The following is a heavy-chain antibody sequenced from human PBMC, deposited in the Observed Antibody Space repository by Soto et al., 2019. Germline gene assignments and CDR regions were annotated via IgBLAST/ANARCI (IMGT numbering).Heavy chain of an antibody. CDR1: GYTFTSYA. V-gene: IGHV1-3*01. CDR2: INAGNGNT. D-gene: IGHD6-13*01. CDR3: ARDLYDQAPEPIAAAGY. J-gene: IGHJ4*02. Sequence: GASVKVSCKASGYTFTSYAMHWVRQAPGQRLEWMGWINAGNGNTKYSQKFQGRVTITRDTSASTAYMELSSLRSEDTAVYYCARDLYDQAPEPIAAAGYWGQGTLVTVSS.